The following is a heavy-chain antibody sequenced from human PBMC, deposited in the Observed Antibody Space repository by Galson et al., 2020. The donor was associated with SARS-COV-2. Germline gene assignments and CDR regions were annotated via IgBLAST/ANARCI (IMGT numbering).Heavy chain of an antibody. J-gene: IGHJ4*02. D-gene: IGHD2-2*02. CDR2: ISGSGGST. CDR3: ATNSGVYCVSTTCYSNN. V-gene: IGHV3-23*01. Sequence: GESLKISCAASGFTFSSYAMSWVRQAPGKGLEWVSAISGSGGSTYYADSVKGRFTISRDNSKNTLYLQMNSLRAEDTAVYYCATNSGVYCVSTTCYSNNWGQGTLVTVSS. CDR1: GFTFSSYA.